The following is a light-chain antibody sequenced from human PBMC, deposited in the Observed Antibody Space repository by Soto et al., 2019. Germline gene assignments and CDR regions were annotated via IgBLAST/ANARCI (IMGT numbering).Light chain of an antibody. CDR2: DVS. J-gene: IGLJ1*01. CDR3: CSYTTSNTRQIV. V-gene: IGLV2-14*01. CDR1: SSDVGGYNY. Sequence: QSVLTQPASVSGSPGQSITISCTGTSSDVGGYNYVSWYQQHPGKAPKFMIHDVSNRPSGVSNRFSGPKSGNTASLTISGLQAEDEADYYCCSYTTSNTRQIVFGTGTKVTVL.